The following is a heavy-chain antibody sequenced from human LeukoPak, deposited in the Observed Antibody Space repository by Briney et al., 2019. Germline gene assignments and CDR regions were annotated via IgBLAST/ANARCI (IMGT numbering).Heavy chain of an antibody. J-gene: IGHJ4*02. CDR1: GGSISSGGYY. Sequence: PSETLSLTCTVSGGSISSGGYYWSWIRQHPGKGLEWIGYICYSGSTYYNPSLKSRVTISVDTSKNQFSLKLSSVTAADTAVYYCARGVVYALFDYWGQGTLVTVSS. D-gene: IGHD2-8*02. V-gene: IGHV4-31*03. CDR3: ARGVVYALFDY. CDR2: ICYSGST.